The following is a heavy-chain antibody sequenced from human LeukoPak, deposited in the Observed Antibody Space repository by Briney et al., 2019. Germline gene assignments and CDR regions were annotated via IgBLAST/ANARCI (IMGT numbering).Heavy chain of an antibody. Sequence: SETLSLTCTVSGGSISSYYWSWIRQLPGKGLEWIGYIYYSGSTNYNPSLKSRVTISVDTSKNQFSLKLSSVTAADTAVYYCARGGGYCSSTSCYNWFDPWGQGTLVTVSS. CDR3: ARGGGYCSSTSCYNWFDP. D-gene: IGHD2-2*01. V-gene: IGHV4-59*08. J-gene: IGHJ5*02. CDR1: GGSISSYY. CDR2: IYYSGST.